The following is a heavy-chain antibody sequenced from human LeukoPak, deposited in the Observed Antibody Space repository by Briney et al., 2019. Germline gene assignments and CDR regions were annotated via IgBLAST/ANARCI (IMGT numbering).Heavy chain of an antibody. J-gene: IGHJ4*02. Sequence: GGSLRLSCAASGFTFSGHWMSWVRQAPGKGLEWVANINQYGSEKYYVDSVKGRFTISRDNAKNSQCLQMNSLRADDTAVYYCARGGSESTAWFEIDYWGQGTLVTV. CDR2: INQYGSEK. V-gene: IGHV3-7*05. D-gene: IGHD3-10*01. CDR1: GFTFSGHW. CDR3: ARGGSESTAWFEIDY.